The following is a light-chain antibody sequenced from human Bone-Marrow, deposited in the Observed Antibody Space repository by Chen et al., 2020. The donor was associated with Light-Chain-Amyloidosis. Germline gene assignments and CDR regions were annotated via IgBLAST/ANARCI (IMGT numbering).Light chain of an antibody. CDR1: SSDVGGDNH. CDR2: EVT. V-gene: IGLV2-14*01. J-gene: IGLJ1*01. Sequence: QSALTQPASVSGSPGQSITISCTGTSSDVGGDNHVSWYQQHPDKAPKLMIYEVTNRPSWVPDRFAGSRSDNTASLTSSGLQTEDEADYCCRSYTSTNPLVFGSGTRLTVL. CDR3: RSYTSTNPLV.